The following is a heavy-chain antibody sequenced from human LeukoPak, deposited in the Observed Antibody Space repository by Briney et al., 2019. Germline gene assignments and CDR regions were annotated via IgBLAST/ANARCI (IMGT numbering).Heavy chain of an antibody. CDR1: GGSISSGGYY. Sequence: SQTLSLICTVSGGSISSGGYYWSWIRQHPGQGLEWIGYIYYSGSTYYNPSLKSRVSILLDTSKNQFSLKLSSVTAADTAVYYCATYNRDGYNFAFQHWGQGTLVTVSS. D-gene: IGHD5-24*01. CDR2: IYYSGST. J-gene: IGHJ1*01. CDR3: ATYNRDGYNFAFQH. V-gene: IGHV4-31*03.